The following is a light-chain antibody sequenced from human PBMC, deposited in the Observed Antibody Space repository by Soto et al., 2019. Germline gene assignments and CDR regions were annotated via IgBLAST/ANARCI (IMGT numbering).Light chain of an antibody. CDR3: HQYGDSTWT. V-gene: IGKV3-20*01. CDR1: QSVISSY. Sequence: EIVLTQSPSTLSLSPGERAFLSFRASQSVISSYLAWCQQKPCQAPRLVIYGSSSRATGIPDRLSGSGSGTDFTLTISRLEPEDSAVFYCHQYGDSTWTLGQGTKVDIK. J-gene: IGKJ1*01. CDR2: GSS.